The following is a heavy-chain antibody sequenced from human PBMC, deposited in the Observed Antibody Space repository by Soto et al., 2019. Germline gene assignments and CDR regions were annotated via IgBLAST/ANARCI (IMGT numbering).Heavy chain of an antibody. CDR1: GFTFDDYA. V-gene: IGHV3-9*01. D-gene: IGHD5-12*01. CDR2: ISWNSGSI. CDR3: AKDMTSGYGGFDY. J-gene: IGHJ4*02. Sequence: EVQLVESGGGLVQPGRSLRLSCAASGFTFDDYAMHWVRQAPGKGLEWVSGISWNSGSIGYADSVKGRFTISRDNAKNSLYLQMNSLRAEDTALYYCAKDMTSGYGGFDYWGQGTLLTVSS.